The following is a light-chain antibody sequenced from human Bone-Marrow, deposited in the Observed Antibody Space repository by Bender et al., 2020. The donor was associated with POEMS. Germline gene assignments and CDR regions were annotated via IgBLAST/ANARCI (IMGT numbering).Light chain of an antibody. Sequence: SYEVTQPPSVSVSPGQTASITCSGDDLGDKYVAWYQQKPGQSPVLVIYQDTKRPSGIPERFSGSNSGNTATLTISGTQAMEEANYYSQAWETYSVIFGGETKLTVL. J-gene: IGLJ2*01. V-gene: IGLV3-1*01. CDR3: QAWETYSVI. CDR2: QDT. CDR1: DLGDKY.